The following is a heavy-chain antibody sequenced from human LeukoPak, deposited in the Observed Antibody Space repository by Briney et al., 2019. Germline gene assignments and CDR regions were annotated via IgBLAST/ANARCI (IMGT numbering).Heavy chain of an antibody. CDR2: MNPNSGNT. Sequence: GASVKVSCKASGYTFTSYGISWVRQATGQGLEWMGWMNPNSGNTGYAQKFQGRVTMTRNTSISTAYMELSSLRSEDTAVYYCASPSGDYYDSSGYYPDDAFDIWGQGTMVTVSS. CDR3: ASPSGDYYDSSGYYPDDAFDI. V-gene: IGHV1-8*02. CDR1: GYTFTSYG. D-gene: IGHD3-22*01. J-gene: IGHJ3*02.